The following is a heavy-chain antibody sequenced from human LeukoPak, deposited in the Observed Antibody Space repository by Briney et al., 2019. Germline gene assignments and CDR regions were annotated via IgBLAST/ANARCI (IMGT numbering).Heavy chain of an antibody. CDR1: GFTFSSYG. D-gene: IGHD3-3*01. J-gene: IGHJ4*02. Sequence: GGSLRLSCAASGFTFSSYGMHWVRQAPGKGLEWVAVISYDGSNKYYADSVKGRFTISRDNSKNTLYLQMNSLRAEDTAVYYCAKSRNRVRFLEWSPFDYWGQGTLVTVSS. V-gene: IGHV3-30*18. CDR3: AKSRNRVRFLEWSPFDY. CDR2: ISYDGSNK.